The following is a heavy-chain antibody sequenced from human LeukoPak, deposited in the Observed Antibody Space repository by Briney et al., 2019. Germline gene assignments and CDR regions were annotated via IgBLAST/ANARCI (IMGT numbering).Heavy chain of an antibody. D-gene: IGHD3-10*01. CDR3: AKDDAGLPDY. CDR2: ISYDGSKV. Sequence: GGSLRLSCAASGYTFINYGMHWVRQAPGKGLEWVAVISYDGSKVFYGDFVKGRFTISRDDSKDTVYLQMNSLRVEDRAVYYGAKDDAGLPDYWGQGTLVTVSS. CDR1: GYTFINYG. V-gene: IGHV3-30*18. J-gene: IGHJ4*02.